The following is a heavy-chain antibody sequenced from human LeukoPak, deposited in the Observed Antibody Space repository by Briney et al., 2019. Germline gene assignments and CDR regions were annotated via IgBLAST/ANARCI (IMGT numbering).Heavy chain of an antibody. V-gene: IGHV1-2*02. J-gene: IGHJ4*02. CDR2: INPNSGGT. CDR3: AADVITMVRGAADY. D-gene: IGHD3-10*01. Sequence: ASVKVSCKASGYTFTSYYMHWVRQAPGQGLEWMGWINPNSGGTNYAQKFQGRVTMTRDTSISTAYMELSRLRSDDTAVYYCAADVITMVRGAADYWGQGTLVTVSS. CDR1: GYTFTSYY.